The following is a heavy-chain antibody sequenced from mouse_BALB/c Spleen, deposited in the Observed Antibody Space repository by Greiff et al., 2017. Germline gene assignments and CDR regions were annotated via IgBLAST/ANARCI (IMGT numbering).Heavy chain of an antibody. CDR2: IWGDGST. V-gene: IGHV2-6-7*01. Sequence: VMLVESGPGLVAPSQSLSITCTVSGFSLTGYGVNWVRQPPGKGLEWLGMIWGDGSTDYNSALKSRLSISKDNSKSQVFLKMNSLQTDDTARYYCARGNYYGYVSYAMDYWGQGTSVTVSS. D-gene: IGHD1-2*01. CDR3: ARGNYYGYVSYAMDY. CDR1: GFSLTGYG. J-gene: IGHJ4*01.